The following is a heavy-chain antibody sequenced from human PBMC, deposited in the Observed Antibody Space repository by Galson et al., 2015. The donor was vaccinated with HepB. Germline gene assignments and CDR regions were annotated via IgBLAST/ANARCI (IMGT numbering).Heavy chain of an antibody. CDR1: GYTFTSYG. D-gene: IGHD3-3*01. CDR3: ARGDYDFWSGYYDY. V-gene: IGHV1-18*01. CDR2: ISAYNGNT. Sequence: QSGAEVKKPGESLRISCKASGYTFTSYGISWVRQAPGQGLEWMGWISAYNGNTNYAQKLQGRVTMTTDTSTSTAYMELRSLRSDDTAVYYCARGDYDFWSGYYDYWGQGTLVTVSS. J-gene: IGHJ4*02.